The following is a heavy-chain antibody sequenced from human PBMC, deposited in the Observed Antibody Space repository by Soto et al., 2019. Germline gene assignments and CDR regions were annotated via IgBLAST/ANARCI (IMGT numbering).Heavy chain of an antibody. CDR2: IYHSGST. CDR1: GGSISSYY. J-gene: IGHJ3*02. CDR3: AFSPRGDDAFDI. V-gene: IGHV4-59*04. D-gene: IGHD3-10*01. Sequence: SETLSLTCTVSGGSISSYYWSWIRQPPGKGLEWIGYIYHSGSTYYNPSLKSRVTISVDRSKNQFSLKLSSVTAADTAVYYCAFSPRGDDAFDIWGQGTMVTVSS.